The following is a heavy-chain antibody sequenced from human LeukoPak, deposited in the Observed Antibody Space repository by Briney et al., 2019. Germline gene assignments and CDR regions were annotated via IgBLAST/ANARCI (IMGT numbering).Heavy chain of an antibody. CDR1: GGSISSYY. CDR2: IYYSGTT. D-gene: IGHD6-13*01. CDR3: ARGRVSSSTWYSTYYYYFYMDV. V-gene: IGHV4-59*01. J-gene: IGHJ6*03. Sequence: SETLSLTCTVSGGSISSYYWSWIRQPPGKGLEWIGYIYYSGTTNYNSSLKSRVTISVDTSKKQFSLKLSSVTAADTAVYYCARGRVSSSTWYSTYYYYFYMDVWGKGTTVTVSS.